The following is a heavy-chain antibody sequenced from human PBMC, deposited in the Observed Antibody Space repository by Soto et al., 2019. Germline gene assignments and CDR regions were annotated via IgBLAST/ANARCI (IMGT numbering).Heavy chain of an antibody. J-gene: IGHJ4*02. V-gene: IGHV4-34*01. CDR2: INHSGST. D-gene: IGHD2-2*01. Sequence: QVQLQESGPGLLKPSETLSLTCAVYGGSFSGYYWSWIRQPPGKGLEWIGEINHSGSTNYNPSLKSRVTISVDTSKNQFFLKLSSVTAADTAVYYCARGLISIPAAIPRGEYFDYWGQGTLVTVSS. CDR1: GGSFSGYY. CDR3: ARGLISIPAAIPRGEYFDY.